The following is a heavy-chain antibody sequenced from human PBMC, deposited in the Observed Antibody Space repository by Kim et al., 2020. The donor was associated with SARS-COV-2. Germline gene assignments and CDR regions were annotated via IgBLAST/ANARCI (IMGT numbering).Heavy chain of an antibody. J-gene: IGHJ3*02. CDR3: AREGEENAFDI. CDR2: IYYSGST. CDR1: GCSISSGYYY. V-gene: IGHV4-30-4*01. Sequence: SETLSLTCTVSGCSISSGYYYWSWIRQPPGKGLEWIGYIYYSGSTYYTPSLKSRVTISVDTSKNQFSLKLSSATAADTAVYYCAREGEENAFDIWGQGTMVTVSS.